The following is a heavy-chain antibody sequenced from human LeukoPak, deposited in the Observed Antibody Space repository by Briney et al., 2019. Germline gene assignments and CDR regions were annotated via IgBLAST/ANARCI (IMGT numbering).Heavy chain of an antibody. Sequence: GSSVKLSRKASVATFSSYASSWVRQARQQGREWLGGIIPIFGTASNAHNLQGRVTITTYEATTTAYMEVSSLRSEDTAVYYCASGYDSSGYHDYWGQGSLVTVSS. CDR1: VATFSSYA. V-gene: IGHV1-69*05. J-gene: IGHJ4*02. CDR3: ASGYDSSGYHDY. D-gene: IGHD3-22*01. CDR2: IIPIFGTA.